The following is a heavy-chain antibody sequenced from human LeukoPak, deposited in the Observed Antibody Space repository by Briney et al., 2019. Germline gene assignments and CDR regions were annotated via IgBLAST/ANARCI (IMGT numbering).Heavy chain of an antibody. CDR3: ARDSGSYPSEYYFDY. D-gene: IGHD1-26*01. J-gene: IGHJ4*02. Sequence: ASVKVSCKASGYTFTGYYMHWVRQAPGQGLEWMGWINPNSGGTSYAQKFQGRVTMTRDTSISTAYMELSRLRSDDTAVYYCARDSGSYPSEYYFDYWGQGTLVTVSS. V-gene: IGHV1-2*02. CDR1: GYTFTGYY. CDR2: INPNSGGT.